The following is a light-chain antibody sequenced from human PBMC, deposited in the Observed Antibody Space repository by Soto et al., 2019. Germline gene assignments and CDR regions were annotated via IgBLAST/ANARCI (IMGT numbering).Light chain of an antibody. CDR1: QSVSGD. Sequence: EIIMTQSPATLSVSPGETATLSCRASQSVSGDLAWYQLRPGQAPRLLIYGASTRATGVPDRFSGSGSGTEFTLTIRGLQSEDFAVYSCHQYNDWLQTFGQGTRVEIK. CDR2: GAS. J-gene: IGKJ1*01. CDR3: HQYNDWLQT. V-gene: IGKV3-15*01.